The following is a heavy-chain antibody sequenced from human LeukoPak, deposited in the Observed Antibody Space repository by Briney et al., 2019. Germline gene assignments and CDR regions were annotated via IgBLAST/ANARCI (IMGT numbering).Heavy chain of an antibody. CDR2: MNPNSGNT. D-gene: IGHD3-10*01. V-gene: IGHV1-8*01. J-gene: IGHJ6*02. CDR1: GYTFTSYD. CDR3: ARVLLWFGESSIYGMDV. Sequence: ASVKVSCKASGYTFTSYDINWVRQATGQGLEWMGWMNPNSGNTGYAQKFQGRVTMTRNTSISTAYMELSSLRSEDTAVYYCARVLLWFGESSIYGMDVWGQGTTVTVSS.